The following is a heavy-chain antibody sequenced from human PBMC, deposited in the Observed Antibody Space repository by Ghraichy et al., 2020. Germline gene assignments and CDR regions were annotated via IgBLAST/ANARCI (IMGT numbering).Heavy chain of an antibody. D-gene: IGHD6-19*01. CDR1: GFTFGHYG. CDR3: VRDRRQWLVQMGYFDS. J-gene: IGHJ4*02. V-gene: IGHV3-33*01. CDR2: IWYDGSNK. Sequence: GGSLRLSCAASGFTFGHYGMHWVRQAPGKGLEWVAVIWYDGSNKHYADSVKGRFTIARDNSMNTLYLQMTSLRVEDTAVYFCVRDRRQWLVQMGYFDSWGQGTLVTVSS.